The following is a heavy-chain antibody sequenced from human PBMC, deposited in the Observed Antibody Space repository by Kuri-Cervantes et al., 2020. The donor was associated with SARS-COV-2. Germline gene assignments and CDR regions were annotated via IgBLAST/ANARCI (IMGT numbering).Heavy chain of an antibody. CDR2: NSAYNGNT. Sequence: ASVKVSCKASGYTFTSYGISWVRQAPGQGLEWTGLNSAYNGNTTYAQQLQIRVTMTTDTSTSTDYMVLRGLRSDYTAVYYCARFWGTNDAFDIWGQGTMVTVSS. CDR3: ARFWGTNDAFDI. J-gene: IGHJ3*02. V-gene: IGHV1-18*01. CDR1: GYTFTSYG. D-gene: IGHD7-27*01.